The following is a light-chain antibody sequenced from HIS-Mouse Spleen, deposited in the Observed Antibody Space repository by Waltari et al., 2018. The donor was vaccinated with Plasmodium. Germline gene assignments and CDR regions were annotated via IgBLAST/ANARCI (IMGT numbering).Light chain of an antibody. CDR3: CSYAGSSTYV. V-gene: IGLV2-23*01. CDR2: EGS. J-gene: IGLJ1*01. Sequence: QSALTQPASVSGSPAQSITIPCTGTSSDVGSYNLVSWYQQHPAKAPKLMIYEGSKRPSGVSNRFSGSKSGNTASLTISGLQAEDEADYYCCSYAGSSTYVFGTGTKVTVL. CDR1: SSDVGSYNL.